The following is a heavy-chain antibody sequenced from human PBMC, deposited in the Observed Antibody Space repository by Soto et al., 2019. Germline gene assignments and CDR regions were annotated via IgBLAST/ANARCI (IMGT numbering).Heavy chain of an antibody. V-gene: IGHV1-69*02. CDR2: IIPILGIA. CDR1: GGTFDSYT. D-gene: IGHD3-22*01. Sequence: VKVSCKASGGTFDSYTIIWVRQAPGQRLESMGRIIPILGIANYAQKFQGRVTITADKSTSTAYMELSSLRSEDTAVYYCARGHYYDSSGCLDVWGQGTTVTVSS. J-gene: IGHJ6*02. CDR3: ARGHYYDSSGCLDV.